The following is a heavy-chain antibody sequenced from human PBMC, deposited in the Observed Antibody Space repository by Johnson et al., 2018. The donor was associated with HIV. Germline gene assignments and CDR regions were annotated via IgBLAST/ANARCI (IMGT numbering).Heavy chain of an antibody. CDR3: AKGATRYKTSGSNSDGAFDI. J-gene: IGHJ3*02. V-gene: IGHV3-20*04. CDR2: INWNSGSI. Sequence: QLVESGGGVVRPGGSLRLSCAASGFTFDDYGMSWVRQAPGKGLEWVSGINWNSGSIGYADSVKGRFTIPRDNAKNSLYLQMNTLRAEDTALYYCAKGATRYKTSGSNSDGAFDIWGQGTMVTVSS. CDR1: GFTFDDYG. D-gene: IGHD1-26*01.